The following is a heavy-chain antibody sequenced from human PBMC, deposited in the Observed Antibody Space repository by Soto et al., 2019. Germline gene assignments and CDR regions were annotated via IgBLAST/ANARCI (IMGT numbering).Heavy chain of an antibody. CDR3: ARLDYYGSSGYYYTNWFDP. Sequence: SETLSVTCTVSGGSISSSSYYWGWIRQPPGKGLEWIGRIYYSGSTYYNPSLKSRVTISVDTSKNQFSLKLSSVTAADTAVYYCARLDYYGSSGYYYTNWFDPCGQGTLVTVSS. J-gene: IGHJ5*02. D-gene: IGHD3-22*01. CDR1: GGSISSSSYY. V-gene: IGHV4-39*01. CDR2: IYYSGST.